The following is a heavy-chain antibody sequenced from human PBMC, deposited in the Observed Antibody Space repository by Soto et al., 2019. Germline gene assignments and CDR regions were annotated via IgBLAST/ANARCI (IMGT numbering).Heavy chain of an antibody. Sequence: GGSLRLSCAASGFTFSSYSMNWVRQAPGKGLEWVSYISSSSSTIYYADSVKGRFTISRDNAKNSLYLQMNGLRAEDTAVYYCARDGGQWLNWFDPWGQGTLVTVSS. V-gene: IGHV3-48*01. D-gene: IGHD6-19*01. CDR3: ARDGGQWLNWFDP. CDR2: ISSSSSTI. J-gene: IGHJ5*02. CDR1: GFTFSSYS.